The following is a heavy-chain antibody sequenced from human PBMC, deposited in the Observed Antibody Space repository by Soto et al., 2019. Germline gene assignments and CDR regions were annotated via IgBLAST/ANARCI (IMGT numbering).Heavy chain of an antibody. Sequence: ASVQVSCKASGGTFSSYAISWVRQAPGQGLEWMGGIIPIFGTANYAQKFQGRVTITADKSTSTAYMELSSLRSEDTAVYYCARDTVPRYYDSSGALGYWGQGALVTGSS. V-gene: IGHV1-69*06. D-gene: IGHD3-22*01. CDR2: IIPIFGTA. CDR1: GGTFSSYA. CDR3: ARDTVPRYYDSSGALGY. J-gene: IGHJ4*02.